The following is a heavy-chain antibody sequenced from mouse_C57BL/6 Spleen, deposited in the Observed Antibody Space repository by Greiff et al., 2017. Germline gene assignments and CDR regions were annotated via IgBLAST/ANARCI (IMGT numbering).Heavy chain of an antibody. CDR2: INPGSGGT. D-gene: IGHD1-1*01. J-gene: IGHJ1*03. V-gene: IGHV1-54*01. CDR1: GYAFTNYL. Sequence: QVQLQQSGAELVRPGTSVKVSCKASGYAFTNYLIAWVKQRPGQGLEWIGVINPGSGGTNYNEKFKGKATLTADKSSSTAYMQLSSLTSEDSAVYFCARRGDGSSYGYFDVWGTGTTVTVSS. CDR3: ARRGDGSSYGYFDV.